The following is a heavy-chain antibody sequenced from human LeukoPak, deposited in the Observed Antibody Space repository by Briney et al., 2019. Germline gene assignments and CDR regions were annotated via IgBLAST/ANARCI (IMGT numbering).Heavy chain of an antibody. Sequence: GGSLRLSCAASGFTFSSYAMSWVRQAPGKGLEWVSGISGSGGSTYYADSVKDRFTISRDNSKNTLSLQVDSLRAEDTAVYYCAILTRRDGNNPFDYWGQGTLVTVSS. J-gene: IGHJ4*02. CDR2: ISGSGGST. V-gene: IGHV3-23*01. CDR1: GFTFSSYA. D-gene: IGHD5-24*01. CDR3: AILTRRDGNNPFDY.